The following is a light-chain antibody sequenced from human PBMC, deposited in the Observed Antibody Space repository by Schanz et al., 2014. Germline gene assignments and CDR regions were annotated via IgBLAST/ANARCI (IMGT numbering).Light chain of an antibody. CDR3: QQYDNLPLFT. J-gene: IGKJ3*01. Sequence: DIQLTQSPSSLSASVGDRVTISCRASQSITSFLNWYQHKPGRAPKLLIFGASSLQSGVPSRFSGSGSRTDFALTISSLQPEDFATYYCQQYDNLPLFTFGPGTKVDIK. CDR2: GAS. CDR1: QSITSF. V-gene: IGKV1-39*01.